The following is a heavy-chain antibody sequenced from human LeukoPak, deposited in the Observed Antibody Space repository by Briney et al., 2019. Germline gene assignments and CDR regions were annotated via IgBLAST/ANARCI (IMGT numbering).Heavy chain of an antibody. CDR3: ARDQGDDILTGLDY. CDR2: ISYDGSNK. Sequence: GGSLRLSCAASGFTFSSYAMHWVRQAPGKGLEGVAVISYDGSNKYYADSVKGRFTISRDSSKNTLYLQMNSLRAEDTAVYYCARDQGDDILTGLDYWGQGTLVTVSS. V-gene: IGHV3-30*04. J-gene: IGHJ4*02. CDR1: GFTFSSYA. D-gene: IGHD3-9*01.